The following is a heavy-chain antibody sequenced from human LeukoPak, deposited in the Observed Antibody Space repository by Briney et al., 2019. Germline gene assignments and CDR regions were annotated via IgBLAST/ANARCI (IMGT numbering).Heavy chain of an antibody. CDR2: IYSGGST. J-gene: IGHJ4*02. CDR3: ARDSHSTRGELDY. D-gene: IGHD3-16*01. V-gene: IGHV3-53*01. CDR1: GFTVSSNY. Sequence: PGGSLRLSCAASGFTVSSNYMSWVRQAPGKGLEWVSVIYSGGSTYYADSVKGRFTISRDNSKNTLYLQMNSLRAEDTAVYYCARDSHSTRGELDYWGQGTLVTVSS.